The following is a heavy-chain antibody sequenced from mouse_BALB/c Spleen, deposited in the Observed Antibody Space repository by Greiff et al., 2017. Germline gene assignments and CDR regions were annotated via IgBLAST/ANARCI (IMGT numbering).Heavy chain of an antibody. J-gene: IGHJ4*01. V-gene: IGHV14-3*02. D-gene: IGHD2-4*01. CDR2: IDPANGNT. CDR3: ARSDYDYDGGTYYAMDY. CDR1: GFNIKDTY. Sequence: VQLKESGAELVKPGASVKLSCTASGFNIKDTYMHWVKQRPEQGLEWIGRIDPANGNTKYDPKFQGKATITADTSSNTAYLQLSSLTSEDTAVYYCARSDYDYDGGTYYAMDYWGQGTSVTVSS.